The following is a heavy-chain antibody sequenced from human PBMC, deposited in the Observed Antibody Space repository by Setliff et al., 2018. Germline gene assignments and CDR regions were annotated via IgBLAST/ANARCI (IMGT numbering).Heavy chain of an antibody. CDR1: GGTFSSYG. CDR3: ARGWAALGIIGY. J-gene: IGHJ4*02. D-gene: IGHD7-27*01. CDR2: MNPNSGNT. V-gene: IGHV1-8*02. Sequence: ASVKVSCKASGGTFSSYGISWVRQAPGQGLEWMGGMNPNSGNTGSTQKFQGRVTMTRNTSTSTAYMELSRLTSEDTAVYFCARGWAALGIIGYWGQGTLVTVSS.